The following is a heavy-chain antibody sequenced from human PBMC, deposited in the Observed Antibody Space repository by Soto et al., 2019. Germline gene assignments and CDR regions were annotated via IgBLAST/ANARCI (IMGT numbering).Heavy chain of an antibody. D-gene: IGHD5-12*01. Sequence: GGSLRLSCATSGFTVSNIYVTWVRQAPGKGLEWVSVIYAGGSTYYADSVKGRFTLSRDNSKTTFYFQMNNLRPEDTAVYYCARADSGYAHGYYYYGMDVWGQGTTVTVSS. V-gene: IGHV3-66*01. CDR1: GFTVSNIY. CDR2: IYAGGST. CDR3: ARADSGYAHGYYYYGMDV. J-gene: IGHJ6*02.